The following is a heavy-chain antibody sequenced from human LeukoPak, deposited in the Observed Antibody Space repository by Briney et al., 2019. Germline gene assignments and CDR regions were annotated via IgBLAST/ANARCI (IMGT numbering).Heavy chain of an antibody. CDR1: GYTFTSYY. CDR2: INPSGGST. CDR3: ARSYGDYEEFDY. J-gene: IGHJ4*02. V-gene: IGHV1-46*01. D-gene: IGHD4-17*01. Sequence: ASVKVSCKASGYTFTSYYMHWVRQAPGQGLEWMGIINPSGGSTSYAQKFQGRVTMTRDMSTSTVCMELSSLRSEDTAVYYCARSYGDYEEFDYWGQGTLVTVSS.